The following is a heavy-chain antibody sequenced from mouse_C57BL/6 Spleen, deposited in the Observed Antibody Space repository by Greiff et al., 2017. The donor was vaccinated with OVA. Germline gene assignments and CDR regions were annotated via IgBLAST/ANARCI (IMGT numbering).Heavy chain of an antibody. J-gene: IGHJ2*01. Sequence: DVKLVESGGGLVKPGGSLKLSCAASGFTFSSYAMSWVRQTPEKRLEWVATISDGGSYTYYPDNVKGRFTISRDNAKNNLYLQMSHLKSEDTAMYYCARERGDDYDLLDYWGQGTTLTVSS. CDR2: ISDGGSYT. D-gene: IGHD2-4*01. V-gene: IGHV5-4*01. CDR3: ARERGDDYDLLDY. CDR1: GFTFSSYA.